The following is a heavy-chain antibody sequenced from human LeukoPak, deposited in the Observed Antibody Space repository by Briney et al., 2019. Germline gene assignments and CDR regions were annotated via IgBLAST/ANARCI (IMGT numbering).Heavy chain of an antibody. D-gene: IGHD3-22*01. CDR1: GGSFSGYY. Sequence: SETLSLTCAVYGGSFSGYYWSWIRQPPGKGLEWIGEINHGGSTNYNPSLKSRVTISVDTSKNQFSLKLSSVTAADTAVYYCARGRDYYDSSGGYWSQGTLVTVSS. CDR2: INHGGST. CDR3: ARGRDYYDSSGGY. V-gene: IGHV4-34*01. J-gene: IGHJ4*02.